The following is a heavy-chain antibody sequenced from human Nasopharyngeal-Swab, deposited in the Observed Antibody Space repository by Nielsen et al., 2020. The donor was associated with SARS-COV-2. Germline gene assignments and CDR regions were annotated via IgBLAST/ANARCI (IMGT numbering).Heavy chain of an antibody. V-gene: IGHV1-46*01. J-gene: IGHJ6*04. CDR1: GYKFTSYY. CDR2: INPSGGYA. CDR3: GREREPVADKNPQNYDFHGLDV. Sequence: ASVKVSCKASGYKFTSYYIHWVRQAPGQGLEWMGRINPSGGYANYAQKFQARISLSRDTPANTIYMELRSLASDDTAVFYCGREREPVADKNPQNYDFHGLDVWGEGTTVTVSS. D-gene: IGHD3-16*01.